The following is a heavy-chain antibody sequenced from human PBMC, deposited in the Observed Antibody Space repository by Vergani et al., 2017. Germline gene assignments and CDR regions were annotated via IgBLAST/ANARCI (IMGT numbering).Heavy chain of an antibody. Sequence: QVQLQESGPGLVKPSETLSLTCTVSGGSISSYYWSWIRQPPGKGLEWIGYIYYLGSTNYNPSLKSRVTISVDTSKNQFSLKLSSVTAADTAVYYCAGGSGSSSVASPYYYYYYYMDVWGKGTTVTVSS. CDR1: GGSISSYY. V-gene: IGHV4-59*01. CDR2: IYYLGST. D-gene: IGHD6-6*01. J-gene: IGHJ6*03. CDR3: AGGSGSSSVASPYYYYYYYMDV.